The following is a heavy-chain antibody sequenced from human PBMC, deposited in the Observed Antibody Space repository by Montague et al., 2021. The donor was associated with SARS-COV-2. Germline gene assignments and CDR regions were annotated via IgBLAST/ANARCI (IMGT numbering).Heavy chain of an antibody. CDR1: GGSFIGYY. Sequence: SETLSLTCTVPGGSFIGYYWGWIRQPPGKGLEWIGEINHNGNNQYNPSLKSRLTMSLDTSRTHISLQVTSVTAADTAVYFCARRLYSFGSGTYRDWGQGTLVTVSS. D-gene: IGHD3-10*01. V-gene: IGHV4-34*01. CDR3: ARRLYSFGSGTYRD. CDR2: INHNGNN. J-gene: IGHJ4*02.